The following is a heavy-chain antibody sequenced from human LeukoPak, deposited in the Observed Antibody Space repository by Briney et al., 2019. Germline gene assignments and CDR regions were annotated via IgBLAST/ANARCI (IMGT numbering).Heavy chain of an antibody. J-gene: IGHJ4*02. Sequence: ASETLSLTCTVSGGSIRSSYYYWGWIRQPPGKGLEWIGSIYYSGSTYYNPSLKSRVTISVDTSKNQFSLKLSSVTAADTAVYYCARHTKTGSSPYYFDYWGQGTLVTVSS. CDR1: GGSIRSSYYY. CDR2: IYYSGST. CDR3: ARHTKTGSSPYYFDY. D-gene: IGHD6-6*01. V-gene: IGHV4-39*01.